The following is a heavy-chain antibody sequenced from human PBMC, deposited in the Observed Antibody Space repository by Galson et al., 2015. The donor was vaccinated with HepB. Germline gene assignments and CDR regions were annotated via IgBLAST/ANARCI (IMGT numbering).Heavy chain of an antibody. CDR2: ISAYTGNT. D-gene: IGHD2-2*01. CDR1: GYTFNSYG. Sequence: SVKVSCKASGYTFNSYGIFWVRQAPGQGPEWMGWISAYTGNTIYAQKVRDRVTMTTDTSTSTAYMDLRNLRSDDTAVYYCARARCSTTTCYIGYGMDVWGQGTTVTVSS. V-gene: IGHV1-18*04. J-gene: IGHJ6*02. CDR3: ARARCSTTTCYIGYGMDV.